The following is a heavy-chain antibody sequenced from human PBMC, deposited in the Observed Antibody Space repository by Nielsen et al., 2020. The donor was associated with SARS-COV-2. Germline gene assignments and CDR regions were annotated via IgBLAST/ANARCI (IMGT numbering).Heavy chain of an antibody. V-gene: IGHV3-49*04. Sequence: GGSLRLSCTASGFTFGDYAMSWVRQAPGKGLEWVGFIRSKVYGGTTEYAASVKRRITISRDDSETIAYLQMNSLKAEDTAVYYCRADSGPFDIWGQGTMVTVSS. D-gene: IGHD2-15*01. CDR2: IRSKVYGGTT. CDR1: GFTFGDYA. J-gene: IGHJ3*02. CDR3: RADSGPFDI.